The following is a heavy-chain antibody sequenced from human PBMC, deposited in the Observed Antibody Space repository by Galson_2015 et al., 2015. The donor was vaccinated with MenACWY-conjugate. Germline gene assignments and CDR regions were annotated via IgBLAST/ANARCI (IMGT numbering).Heavy chain of an antibody. V-gene: IGHV4-59*08. J-gene: IGHJ4*02. CDR1: VGSISSYY. CDR2: IYYSGST. D-gene: IGHD1-26*01. CDR3: ARLRYSGSYYYFDY. Sequence: SETLSLTCTVSVGSISSYYWSWIRQPPGKGLEWIGYIYYSGSTNHNPSLKSRVTISVDTSKNQFSLKLSSVTAADTAVYYCARLRYSGSYYYFDYWGQGTLVTVSS.